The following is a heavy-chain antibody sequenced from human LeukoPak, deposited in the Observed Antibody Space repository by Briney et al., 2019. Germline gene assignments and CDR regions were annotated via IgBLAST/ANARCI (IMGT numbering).Heavy chain of an antibody. Sequence: SETLSLTCTVSGGSISSSSYYWGWIRQPPGKGLEWIGSIYYSGSTYYNPSLKRRVTISVDTSKNQFSLKLSSVTAADTAVYYCNYYDSSGYYFDAFDIWGQGTMVTVSS. V-gene: IGHV4-39*01. CDR3: NYYDSSGYYFDAFDI. CDR2: IYYSGST. D-gene: IGHD3-22*01. J-gene: IGHJ3*02. CDR1: GGSISSSSYY.